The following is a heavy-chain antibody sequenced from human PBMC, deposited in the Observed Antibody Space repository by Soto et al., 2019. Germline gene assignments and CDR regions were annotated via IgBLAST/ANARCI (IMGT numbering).Heavy chain of an antibody. J-gene: IGHJ5*02. Sequence: LQLQETDPGLVKHSEPLSLPCPVSGGSIRSSSSYWGWIRPPQGKGLERIGNISYSGNTFYNPSLKSRVTISVDTSKNQLSLKVTSVTAADTALYYCARRSYGSGVDLWGQGTLVTVSS. V-gene: IGHV4-39*01. D-gene: IGHD3-10*01. CDR3: ARRSYGSGVDL. CDR2: ISYSGNT. CDR1: GGSIRSSSSY.